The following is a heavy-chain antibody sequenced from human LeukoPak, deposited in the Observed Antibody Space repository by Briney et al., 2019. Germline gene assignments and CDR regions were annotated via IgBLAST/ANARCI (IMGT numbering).Heavy chain of an antibody. CDR3: AKDGRGTQWFGELPLIDY. V-gene: IGHV3-30*02. J-gene: IGHJ4*02. CDR2: IRYDGSNK. D-gene: IGHD3-10*01. CDR1: GFTFSSYG. Sequence: GSLRLSCAASGFTFSSYGMHWVRQAPGKGLEWVAFIRYDGSNKYYADSVKGRFTISRDNSKNTLYLQMNSLRAEDTAVYYCAKDGRGTQWFGELPLIDYWGQGTLVTVSS.